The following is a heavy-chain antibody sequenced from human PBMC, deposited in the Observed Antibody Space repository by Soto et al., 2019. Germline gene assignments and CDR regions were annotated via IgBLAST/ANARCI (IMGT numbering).Heavy chain of an antibody. CDR2: INSDGSST. D-gene: IGHD3-16*02. Sequence: EVQLVESGGGLVQPGGSLRLSCAASGFTFSSHWLHWVRQAPGKGLVWVSRINSDGSSTNYADSVKGQFTISRDNDKNTVYLQVNRLRAEDTAVYYCERGVSGTYLLDYWGQGTLVTVSS. CDR1: GFTFSSHW. V-gene: IGHV3-74*01. J-gene: IGHJ4*02. CDR3: ERGVSGTYLLDY.